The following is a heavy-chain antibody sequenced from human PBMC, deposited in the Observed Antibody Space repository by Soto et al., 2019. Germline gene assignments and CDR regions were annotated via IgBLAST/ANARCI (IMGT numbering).Heavy chain of an antibody. CDR1: EFNLRSYS. CDR3: ARDAPTSIAARAFFYYYGMDV. D-gene: IGHD6-6*01. J-gene: IGHJ6*02. Sequence: GGSQRLSSTASEFNLRSYSMNWVRQAPGKGLEWVSCISSSNNYIYYADSVKGRFTISRDNAKNSVYLQMNSLRVEDTAVYYCARDAPTSIAARAFFYYYGMDVWGQGTTVTVSS. V-gene: IGHV3-21*01. CDR2: ISSSNNYI.